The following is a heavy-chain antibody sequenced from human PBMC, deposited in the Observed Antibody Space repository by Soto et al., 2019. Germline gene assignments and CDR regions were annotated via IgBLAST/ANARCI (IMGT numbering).Heavy chain of an antibody. D-gene: IGHD3-16*01. V-gene: IGHV1-69*13. CDR1: GGTFSSYA. CDR2: IIPIFGTA. J-gene: IGHJ6*01. Sequence: SSVKVSCKASGGTFSSYAISWVRQAPGQGLEWMGGIIPIFGTANYAQKFQGRVTITADESTSTAYMELSSLRSEDTAVYYCAILYRGYDWGDYSYGIAGWGRGTMVIGFS. CDR3: AILYRGYDWGDYSYGIAG.